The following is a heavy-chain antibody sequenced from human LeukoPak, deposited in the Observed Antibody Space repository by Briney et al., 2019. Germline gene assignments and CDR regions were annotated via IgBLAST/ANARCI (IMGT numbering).Heavy chain of an antibody. Sequence: SGPTLVNPTQTLTLTCTFSGFSLSTSGMCVSWIRQPPGKALEWLARIDWDDDKYYSTSLKTRLTISKDTSKNQVVLTMTNMDPADTATYYCARITTVVTPAAFDIWGQGTMVTVSS. D-gene: IGHD4-23*01. CDR3: ARITTVVTPAAFDI. V-gene: IGHV2-70*11. CDR1: GFSLSTSGMC. CDR2: IDWDDDK. J-gene: IGHJ3*02.